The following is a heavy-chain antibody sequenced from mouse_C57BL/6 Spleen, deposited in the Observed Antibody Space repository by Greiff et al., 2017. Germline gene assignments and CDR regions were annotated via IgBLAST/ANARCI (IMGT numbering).Heavy chain of an antibody. CDR1: GYTFTSYW. CDR2: IDPSDSYT. V-gene: IGHV1-59*01. D-gene: IGHD6-1*01. CDR3: ARLRQPAIDY. J-gene: IGHJ2*01. Sequence: QVQLQQSGAELVRPGTSVKLSCKASGYTFTSYWMHWVQQRPGQGLEWIGVIDPSDSYTNYNQKFKGKATLTVDTSSSTAYMQLSSLTSEDSAVYYCARLRQPAIDYWGQGTTLTVSS.